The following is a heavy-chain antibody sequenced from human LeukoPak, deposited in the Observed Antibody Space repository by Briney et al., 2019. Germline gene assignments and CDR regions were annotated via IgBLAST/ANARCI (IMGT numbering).Heavy chain of an antibody. D-gene: IGHD3-10*01. V-gene: IGHV3-23*01. CDR1: GLTFSSYG. J-gene: IGHJ4*02. Sequence: PGGSLRLSCAASGLTFSSYGMTWVRQAPGKGLEWVSAITGTGGGTYYAHSVKGRFTISRDNSKNTLYLQMNSLRDDDTAVYYCAKSGWAGFGELLSWGQGTLVTVPS. CDR3: AKSGWAGFGELLS. CDR2: ITGTGGGT.